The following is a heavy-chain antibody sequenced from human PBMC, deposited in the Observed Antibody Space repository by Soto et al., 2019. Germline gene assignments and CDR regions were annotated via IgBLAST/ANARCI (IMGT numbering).Heavy chain of an antibody. D-gene: IGHD1-1*01. CDR1: GYTFTSYG. Sequence: QVHLVQSGAEVKKPGASVKVSCKGSGYTFTSYGITWVRQAPGQGLEWVGWISAHNGNTDYAQKLQGRVTGTRDTSTSTAYMELRSLSSDDTAVYYCARGRYGDYWGQGALVTVAS. CDR2: ISAHNGNT. CDR3: ARGRYGDY. J-gene: IGHJ4*02. V-gene: IGHV1-18*01.